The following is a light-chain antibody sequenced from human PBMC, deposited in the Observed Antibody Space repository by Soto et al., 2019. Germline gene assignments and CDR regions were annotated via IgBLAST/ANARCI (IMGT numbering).Light chain of an antibody. V-gene: IGKV3-20*01. Sequence: EIVLTQSPDTLSLSPGERATLSCRASQSVSSSYLAWYQQKVGQAPRLLIYGASSRATGIPDRFSGSGSETDFTLTISRLEPEDFVVYYCQQYGSSPPLTFGGGTKGEIK. J-gene: IGKJ4*01. CDR1: QSVSSSY. CDR3: QQYGSSPPLT. CDR2: GAS.